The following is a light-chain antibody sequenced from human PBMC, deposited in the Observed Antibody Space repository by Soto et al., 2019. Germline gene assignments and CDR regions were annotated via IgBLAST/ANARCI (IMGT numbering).Light chain of an antibody. V-gene: IGKV2-30*01. CDR1: HSLVFSDGNTY. Sequence: DVVMTQSPLSLPVTLGQPASISCRSSHSLVFSDGNTYLNWFQQRPGQSPRRLIYKVSNRDSGVPDRFSGSGSGTDFTLKISRVEAEDVGVYYCMQGTHWPPYTFGQGTNLEIK. CDR2: KVS. J-gene: IGKJ2*01. CDR3: MQGTHWPPYT.